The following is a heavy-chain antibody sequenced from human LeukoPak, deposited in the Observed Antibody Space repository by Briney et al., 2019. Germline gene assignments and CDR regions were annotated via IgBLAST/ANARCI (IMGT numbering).Heavy chain of an antibody. CDR2: IYYSGST. J-gene: IGHJ6*03. CDR1: GGSISSYY. V-gene: IGHV4-59*01. Sequence: SETLSLTCTVSGGSISSYYWSWIRQPPGKGLEWIGYIYYSGSTNYNPSLKSRVTISVDTSKNQFSLKLSSVTAADTAVYYCARDGSSSWYGLGDYMDVWGKGTTVTVSS. D-gene: IGHD6-13*01. CDR3: ARDGSSSWYGLGDYMDV.